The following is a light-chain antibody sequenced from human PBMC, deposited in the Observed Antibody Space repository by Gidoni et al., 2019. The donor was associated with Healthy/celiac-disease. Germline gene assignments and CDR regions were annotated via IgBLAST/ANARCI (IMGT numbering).Light chain of an antibody. CDR3: QQCYSTPWT. CDR2: AAS. Sequence: DIQMTQSPSSLSASVGSRVTITCRASQSISSYLNWYQQKPGKAPKLLIYAASSWQSGVPSRFSGSGSGTDFTLTISSLQPEDFAAYYCQQCYSTPWTFGQGTKVEIK. CDR1: QSISSY. V-gene: IGKV1-39*01. J-gene: IGKJ1*01.